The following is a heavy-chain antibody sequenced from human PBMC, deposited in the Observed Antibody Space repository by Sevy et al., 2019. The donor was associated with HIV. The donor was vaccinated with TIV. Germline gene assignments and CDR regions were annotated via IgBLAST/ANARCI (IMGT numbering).Heavy chain of an antibody. CDR1: GGSINTIAYY. CDR2: ISYSGSS. D-gene: IGHD3-16*02. CDR3: TAIYYCVRHLFHDFAWGSHRYRDAFDL. Sequence: SETLSLTCTVSGGSINTIAYYWGWVRQPPGKGLEWIGSISYSGSSYYNPSLKSPVTISVDTSKNQFSLTLSCVTAADTGTAADTAIYYCVRHLFHDFAWGSHRYRDAFDLWGQGTLVTVSS. J-gene: IGHJ3*01. V-gene: IGHV4-39*01.